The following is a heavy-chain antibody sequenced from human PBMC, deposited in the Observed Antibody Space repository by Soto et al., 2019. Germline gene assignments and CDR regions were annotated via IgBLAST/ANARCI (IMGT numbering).Heavy chain of an antibody. J-gene: IGHJ6*02. D-gene: IGHD6-6*01. CDR3: ARNEYSSSSGYYYYGMDV. V-gene: IGHV3-33*01. CDR1: GFTFSSYC. Sequence: RVSLRLSFAAPGFTFSSYCMHWVRQAPGKGLEWVAVIWYDGSNKYYADSVKGRFTISRDNSKNTLYLQMNSLRAEDTAVYYCARNEYSSSSGYYYYGMDVWGQGTTVTVSS. CDR2: IWYDGSNK.